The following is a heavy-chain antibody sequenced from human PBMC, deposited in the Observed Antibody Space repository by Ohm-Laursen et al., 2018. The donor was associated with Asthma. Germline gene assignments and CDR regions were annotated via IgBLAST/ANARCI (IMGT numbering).Heavy chain of an antibody. CDR1: GGSISSYY. Sequence: PGTLSLICTVSGGSISSYYWSWIRQPPGKGLEWIGYIYYSGSTNYNPSLKSRVTISVDTSKNQFSLKLSSVTAADTAVYYCARGVKYYDILTGLFDPWGQGTLVTVSS. D-gene: IGHD3-9*01. V-gene: IGHV4-59*01. J-gene: IGHJ5*02. CDR3: ARGVKYYDILTGLFDP. CDR2: IYYSGST.